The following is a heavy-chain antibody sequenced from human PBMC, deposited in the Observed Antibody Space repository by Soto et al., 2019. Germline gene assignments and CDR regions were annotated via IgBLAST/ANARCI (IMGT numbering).Heavy chain of an antibody. V-gene: IGHV1-18*01. CDR2: ISAYNGNT. D-gene: IGHD5-12*01. CDR1: GYTFTSYG. Sequence: GASGKVSCKASGYTFTSYGISWVRQAPGQGLEWMGWISAYNGNTNYAQKLQGRVTMTTDTSTSTAYMELRSLRSDDTAVYYCAREAREEMATIRYYYYGMDVWGQGTTVTGSS. CDR3: AREAREEMATIRYYYYGMDV. J-gene: IGHJ6*02.